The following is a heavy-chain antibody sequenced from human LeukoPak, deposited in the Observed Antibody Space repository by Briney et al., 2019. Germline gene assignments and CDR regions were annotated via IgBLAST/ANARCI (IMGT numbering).Heavy chain of an antibody. V-gene: IGHV3-66*01. CDR2: IYSGGDT. J-gene: IGHJ4*02. Sequence: GGSLRLSCAASGCTVTNYYMSWVRQAPGKGLEWVSVIYSGGDTFHADSVKGRFTLSRDNSKNILYLQMNSLRAEDTAVYYCTRDPDGWGQGTLVTVSS. CDR1: GCTVTNYY. CDR3: TRDPDG.